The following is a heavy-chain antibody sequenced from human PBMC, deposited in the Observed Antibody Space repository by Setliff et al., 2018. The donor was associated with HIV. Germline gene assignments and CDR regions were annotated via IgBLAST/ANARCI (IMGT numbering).Heavy chain of an antibody. V-gene: IGHV1-69*05. CDR1: GGTFSSYG. CDR3: ARRRSSGWYHYFDY. CDR2: STPILDTT. D-gene: IGHD6-19*01. J-gene: IGHJ4*02. Sequence: ASVKVSCKASGGTFSSYGITWVRQAPGQGLEWMGGSTPILDTTNYAQKFQGRVTTTTDESTNTVYMELSSLRSDDTAVYYCARRRSSGWYHYFDYWGQGTLVTVSS.